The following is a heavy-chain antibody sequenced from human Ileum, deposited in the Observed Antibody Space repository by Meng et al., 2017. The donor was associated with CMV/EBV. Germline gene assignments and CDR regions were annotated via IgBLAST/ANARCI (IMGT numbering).Heavy chain of an antibody. Sequence: GESLKISCAASGFTFSSYSMNWVRQAPGKGLEWVSSISSSSYIYYADSVKGRFTISRDNAKNSLYLQMNSLRAEDTAVYYCARGGSYYDYWGQGTLVTVSS. CDR3: ARGGSYYDY. CDR1: GFTFSSYS. J-gene: IGHJ4*02. D-gene: IGHD1-26*01. V-gene: IGHV3-21*01. CDR2: ISSSSYI.